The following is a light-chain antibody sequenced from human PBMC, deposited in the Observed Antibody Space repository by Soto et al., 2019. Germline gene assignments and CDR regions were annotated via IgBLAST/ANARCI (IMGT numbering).Light chain of an antibody. J-gene: IGLJ1*01. Sequence: QSVLTQPPSVSEAPRQRVTISCSGSTSNVGDNAVNWYQHLPGKAPKLLIYYDDQLPSGVSDRFSGSKSGTSASLAISGLQSEDEADYFCAAWDDSLNGYVFGTGTKVTVL. CDR1: TSNVGDNA. V-gene: IGLV1-36*01. CDR2: YDD. CDR3: AAWDDSLNGYV.